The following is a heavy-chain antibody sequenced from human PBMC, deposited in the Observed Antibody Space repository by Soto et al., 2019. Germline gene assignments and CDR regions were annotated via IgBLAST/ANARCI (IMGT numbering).Heavy chain of an antibody. V-gene: IGHV3-30*18. CDR1: GFTFSSYG. J-gene: IGHJ4*02. CDR3: AKAQYGYGPDREFDY. Sequence: HPGGSLRLSCAASGFTFSSYGMHWVRQAPGKGLEWVAVISYDGSNKYYADSVKGRFTISRDNSKNTLYLQMNSLRAEDTAVYYCAKAQYGYGPDREFDYWGQGTLVTVSS. CDR2: ISYDGSNK. D-gene: IGHD5-18*01.